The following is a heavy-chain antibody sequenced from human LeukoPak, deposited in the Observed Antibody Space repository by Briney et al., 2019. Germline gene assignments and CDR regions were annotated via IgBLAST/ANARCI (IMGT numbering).Heavy chain of an antibody. Sequence: ASVKVSCKASGGTFSSYAISWVRQAPGQGLEWMGWINPNSGGTNYAQKFQGRVTMTRDTSISTAYMELSRLRSDDTAVYYCARAPRIAAAGMVGYWGQGTLVTVSS. D-gene: IGHD6-13*01. CDR1: GGTFSSYA. V-gene: IGHV1-2*02. CDR2: INPNSGGT. CDR3: ARAPRIAAAGMVGY. J-gene: IGHJ4*02.